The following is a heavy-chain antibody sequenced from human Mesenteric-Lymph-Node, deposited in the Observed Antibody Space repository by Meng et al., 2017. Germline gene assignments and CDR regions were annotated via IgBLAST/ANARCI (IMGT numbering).Heavy chain of an antibody. CDR3: ARDPPVGYYYDSSGYSDAFDI. D-gene: IGHD3-22*01. V-gene: IGHV1-18*01. J-gene: IGHJ3*02. CDR1: GYTFTSYG. Sequence: ASVKVSCKASGYTFTSYGISWVRQAPGQGLEWMGWISDYNGNTNYAQKLQGRVTMTTDTSTSTAYMELRSLRSDDTAVYYCARDPPVGYYYDSSGYSDAFDIWGQGTMVTVSS. CDR2: ISDYNGNT.